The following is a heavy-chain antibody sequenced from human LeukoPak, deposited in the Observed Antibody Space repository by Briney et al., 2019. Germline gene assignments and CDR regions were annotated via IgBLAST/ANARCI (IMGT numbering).Heavy chain of an antibody. Sequence: GGSLRLSCAASGFTFSSYAMSWVRQASGKGLEWVGRIRSKANSYATAYAASVKGRFTISRDDSKNTAYLQMNSLKTEDTAVYYCTITYYYDSSGYYRHYWDQGTLVTVSS. CDR1: GFTFSSYA. CDR2: IRSKANSYAT. D-gene: IGHD3-22*01. V-gene: IGHV3-73*01. J-gene: IGHJ4*02. CDR3: TITYYYDSSGYYRHY.